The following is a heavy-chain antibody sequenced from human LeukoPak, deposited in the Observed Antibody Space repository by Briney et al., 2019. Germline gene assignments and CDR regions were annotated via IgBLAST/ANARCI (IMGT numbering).Heavy chain of an antibody. CDR2: ISSSSSTI. Sequence: PGGSLRLSCAASGFTFSSYSMNWVRQAPGKGLEWVSYISSSSSTIYYADSVKGRFTISRDNAKNSLYLQMNSLRAEDTAVYYCASNNYDFWSGYLFDYWGQGTLVTVSS. CDR1: GFTFSSYS. D-gene: IGHD3-3*01. J-gene: IGHJ4*02. CDR3: ASNNYDFWSGYLFDY. V-gene: IGHV3-48*01.